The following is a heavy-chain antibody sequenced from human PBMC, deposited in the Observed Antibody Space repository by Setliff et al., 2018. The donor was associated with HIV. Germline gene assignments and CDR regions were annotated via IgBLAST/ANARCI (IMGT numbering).Heavy chain of an antibody. D-gene: IGHD3-22*01. CDR2: IYTSGST. CDR3: ARGLSFYDPGGFDY. J-gene: IGHJ4*02. CDR1: GGSISSGSYY. V-gene: IGHV4-61*02. Sequence: SETLSLTCTVSGGSISSGSYYWSWIRQPAGKGLEWIGRIYTSGSTNYNPSLKSRVTISVDTSKNRVSLNLSSVTAADTAVYYCARGLSFYDPGGFDYWGQGTLVTVSS.